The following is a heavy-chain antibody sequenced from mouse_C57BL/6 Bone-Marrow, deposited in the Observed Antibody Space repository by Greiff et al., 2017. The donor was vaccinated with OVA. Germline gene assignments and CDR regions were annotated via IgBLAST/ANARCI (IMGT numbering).Heavy chain of an antibody. CDR3: ARGVGLEGY. Sequence: QVQLQQPGAELVEPGASVKLSCKASGYTFTSYWMQWVKQRPGQGLEWIGEIDPSDSYTNYNQKFKGKATLTVDTSSSTAYMQLSSLTSEDSAVYYCARGVGLEGYWGQGTTLTVSS. J-gene: IGHJ2*01. CDR2: IDPSDSYT. V-gene: IGHV1-50*01. CDR1: GYTFTSYW. D-gene: IGHD1-1*02.